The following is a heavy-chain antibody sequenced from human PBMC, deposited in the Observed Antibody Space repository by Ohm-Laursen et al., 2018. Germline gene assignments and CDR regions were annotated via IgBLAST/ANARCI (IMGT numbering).Heavy chain of an antibody. CDR3: ALFNCTGGRCRDY. Sequence: SLRLSCTASGFTFSSYEMNWVRQAPGKGLEWVGRIKNKAKSYTTEYAASVKGRFTISRDDSKQSLFLQMNSLKTEDTAVYYCALFNCTGGRCRDYWGQGTLVTVSS. J-gene: IGHJ4*02. CDR1: GFTFSSYE. V-gene: IGHV3-72*01. CDR2: IKNKAKSYTT. D-gene: IGHD2-15*01.